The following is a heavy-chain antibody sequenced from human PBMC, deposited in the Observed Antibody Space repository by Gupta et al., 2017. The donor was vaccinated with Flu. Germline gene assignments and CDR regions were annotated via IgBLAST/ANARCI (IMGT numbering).Heavy chain of an antibody. J-gene: IGHJ4*02. D-gene: IGHD1-20*01. Sequence: QVQLQESGPGLVRPSQTLSLICTVSGGSMSSASYFWNWIRQPAGKGLEWIGRVYTSGSTNYNPSLKSRVTISVDTSNKRYSLKLTSVTAADTAVYFCARGSNWNLFFDSWGQGALVTVSS. CDR1: GGSMSSASYF. V-gene: IGHV4-61*02. CDR3: ARGSNWNLFFDS. CDR2: VYTSGST.